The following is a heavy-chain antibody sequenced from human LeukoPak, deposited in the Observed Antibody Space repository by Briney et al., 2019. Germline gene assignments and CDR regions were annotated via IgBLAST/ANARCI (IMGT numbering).Heavy chain of an antibody. J-gene: IGHJ6*03. CDR3: ARYTRARHADGYDYFLDV. CDR2: IYHSGTT. D-gene: IGHD2-2*01. V-gene: IGHV4-34*01. CDR1: SGSFSGFY. Sequence: SETLSLTCAVYSGSFSGFYWTWIRQPPGKGLEWIGEIYHSGTTNYNPSLKSRVTLSVDTSKFQFSLNVSSVTAADTAVYYCARYTRARHADGYDYFLDVWGKGTTVIISS.